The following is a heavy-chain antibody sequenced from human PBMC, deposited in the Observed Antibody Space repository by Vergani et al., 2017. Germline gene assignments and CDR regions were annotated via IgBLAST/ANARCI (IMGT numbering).Heavy chain of an antibody. Sequence: QVQLQESGPGLVKPSQTLSLTCTVSGGSISSGSYYWSWIRQPAGKGLEWIGRIYTSGSTNYNPSLKSRVTISVDTSKNQFSLKLSSVTAADTAVYYCARAPPYGDKGAYYYYYGMDVWGQGTTVTVS. CDR2: IYTSGST. J-gene: IGHJ6*02. V-gene: IGHV4-61*02. CDR1: GGSISSGSYY. D-gene: IGHD4-17*01. CDR3: ARAPPYGDKGAYYYYYGMDV.